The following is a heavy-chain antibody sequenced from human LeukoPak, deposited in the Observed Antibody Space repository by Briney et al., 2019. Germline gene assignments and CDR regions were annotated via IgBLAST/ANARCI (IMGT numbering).Heavy chain of an antibody. Sequence: ASVKVSCKASGYTFTCYYMHWVRQAPGQGLEWMGRINPNSGGTNYAQKFQGRVTMTRDTSISTAYMELSRLRSDDTAVYYCASIGLGGSGYYALGDWGQGTLVTVSS. D-gene: IGHD3-22*01. CDR2: INPNSGGT. J-gene: IGHJ4*02. CDR3: ASIGLGGSGYYALGD. V-gene: IGHV1-2*06. CDR1: GYTFTCYY.